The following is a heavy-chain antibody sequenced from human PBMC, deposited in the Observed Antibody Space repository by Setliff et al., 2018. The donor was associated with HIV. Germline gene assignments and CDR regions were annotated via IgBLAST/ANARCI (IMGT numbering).Heavy chain of an antibody. V-gene: IGHV5-51*01. CDR1: GYSFTSYW. J-gene: IGHJ3*02. D-gene: IGHD3-22*01. CDR2: IYPGDSDT. Sequence: PGESLKISCKGSGYSFTSYWIGWVRQMPGKGLEWMGIIYPGDSDTRYSPSFQGQVTISADKSISTAYLQWSSLKASDTAMYYCERHLQIVSTYYYDSSGPDAFDIWGQGTMVTV. CDR3: ERHLQIVSTYYYDSSGPDAFDI.